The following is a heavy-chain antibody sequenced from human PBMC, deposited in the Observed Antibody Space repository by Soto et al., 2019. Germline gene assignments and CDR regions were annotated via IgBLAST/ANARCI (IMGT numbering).Heavy chain of an antibody. D-gene: IGHD2-15*01. CDR3: ARVPIDNYCSCGSCYSVAGAFDI. Sequence: QVQLVQSGAEVKNPGASVKVSCKASGYTFTSYGISWVRQAPGQGLEWMGWISAYNGNTNYARKLQGRVTMTTDTSPSTDYMELRSLRSDDTAVYYCARVPIDNYCSCGSCYSVAGAFDIWGQGKMVTVSS. CDR2: ISAYNGNT. CDR1: GYTFTSYG. J-gene: IGHJ3*02. V-gene: IGHV1-18*01.